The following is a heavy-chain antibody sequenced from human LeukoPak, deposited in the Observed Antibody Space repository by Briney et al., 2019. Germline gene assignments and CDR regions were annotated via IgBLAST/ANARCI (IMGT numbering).Heavy chain of an antibody. J-gene: IGHJ4*02. CDR2: IRSKANSYAT. CDR3: TRRASSWSADIDY. V-gene: IGHV3-73*01. Sequence: GGSLRLSCAASGFTFSRYAMSWVRQASGKGLEWVGRIRSKANSYATAYAASVKGRFTISRDDSKNTAYLQMNSLKTEDTAVYYCTRRASSWSADIDYWGQGTLVTVSS. D-gene: IGHD6-13*01. CDR1: GFTFSRYA.